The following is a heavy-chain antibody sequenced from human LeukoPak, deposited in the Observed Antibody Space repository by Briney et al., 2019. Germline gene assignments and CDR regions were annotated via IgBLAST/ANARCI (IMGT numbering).Heavy chain of an antibody. CDR3: ARRDYGDSIDY. CDR2: IYSGGST. J-gene: IGHJ4*02. Sequence: PGGSLRLSCAASGFTVSSNYMSWVRQAPGKGLEWVSVIYSGGSTYYADSVKGRFTISRDNSKNTLYLQMNSLRAEDTAMYYCARRDYGDSIDYWGQGTLVTVSS. V-gene: IGHV3-53*01. CDR1: GFTVSSNY. D-gene: IGHD4-17*01.